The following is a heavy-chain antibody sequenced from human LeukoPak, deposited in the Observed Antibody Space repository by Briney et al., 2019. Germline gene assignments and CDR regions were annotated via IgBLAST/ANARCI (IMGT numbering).Heavy chain of an antibody. V-gene: IGHV3-23*01. CDR1: GFTFSSYV. J-gene: IGHJ4*02. Sequence: GGSLRLSCAASGFTFSSYVMSWVRQAPGKGLEWVSAISGSGGNTYYADSVKGRFTISREDSKNTLYLQMNSLRAEDTAVYYCAKDNRYCSSPNCYFDYWGQGTLVTVSS. D-gene: IGHD2-2*01. CDR2: ISGSGGNT. CDR3: AKDNRYCSSPNCYFDY.